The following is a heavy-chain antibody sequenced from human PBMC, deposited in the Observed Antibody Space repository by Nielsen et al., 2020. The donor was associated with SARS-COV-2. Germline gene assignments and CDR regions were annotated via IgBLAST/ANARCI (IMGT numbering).Heavy chain of an antibody. D-gene: IGHD2-2*01. CDR2: INHSGST. CDR1: GFTFGDYA. CDR3: ARGGGIVVVPAAMRSKLAWFDP. V-gene: IGHV4-34*01. Sequence: ESLKISCTASGFTFGDYAMSWVRQAPGKGLEWIGEINHSGSTNYNPSLKSRATISVDTSKNQFSLKLSSVTAADTAVYYCARGGGIVVVPAAMRSKLAWFDPWGQGTLVTVSS. J-gene: IGHJ5*02.